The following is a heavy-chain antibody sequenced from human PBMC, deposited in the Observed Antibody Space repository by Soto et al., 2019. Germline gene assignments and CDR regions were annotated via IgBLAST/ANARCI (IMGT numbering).Heavy chain of an antibody. J-gene: IGHJ6*02. V-gene: IGHV3-30-3*01. Sequence: GGSLRLSCAASGSTFSSYAMHWVRQAPGKGLEWVAVISYDGSNKYYADSVKGRFTISRDNSKNTLYLQMNSLRAEDTAVYYCARDLRVPGYSSGWYYYYGMDVWGQGTTVTVSS. CDR1: GSTFSSYA. CDR2: ISYDGSNK. D-gene: IGHD6-19*01. CDR3: ARDLRVPGYSSGWYYYYGMDV.